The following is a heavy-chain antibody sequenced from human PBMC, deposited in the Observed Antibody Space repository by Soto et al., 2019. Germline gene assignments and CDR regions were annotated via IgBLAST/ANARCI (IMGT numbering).Heavy chain of an antibody. J-gene: IGHJ4*02. Sequence: EVQLVESGGGLVQPGGSARLSCVGSGFIFEDVAMNWVRQVPGKGLEWVSGISWNSATLAYADSVKGRFIVSRDNAKNILYLQMNSLRAEDAALYYCAKDVGSYYYDTSAYLYDYWGQGTLVTVSS. CDR1: GFIFEDVA. D-gene: IGHD3-22*01. CDR2: ISWNSATL. CDR3: AKDVGSYYYDTSAYLYDY. V-gene: IGHV3-9*01.